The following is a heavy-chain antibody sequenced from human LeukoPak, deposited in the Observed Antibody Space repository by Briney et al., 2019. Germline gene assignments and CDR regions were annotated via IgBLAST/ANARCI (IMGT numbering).Heavy chain of an antibody. V-gene: IGHV3-66*02. J-gene: IGHJ3*01. CDR1: GFTVSSNY. CDR3: ARDQRITIFGVVTADAFDL. CDR2: IYSGGST. D-gene: IGHD3-3*01. Sequence: GGSLRLSCAASGFTVSSNYMSWVRQAPGKGLEWVSVIYSGGSTYYADSVKGRFTTSRDNSTKTLYLPMNSLRAEDGAVYYCARDQRITIFGVVTADAFDLWGQGTMVSVSS.